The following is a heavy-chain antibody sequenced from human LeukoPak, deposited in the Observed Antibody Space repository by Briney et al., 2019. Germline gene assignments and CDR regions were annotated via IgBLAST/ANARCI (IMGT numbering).Heavy chain of an antibody. D-gene: IGHD6-13*01. J-gene: IGHJ4*03. V-gene: IGHV3-23*01. CDR3: ANSKKRTQPAAGTPDY. CDR1: GFSFRDYP. Sequence: GGSLRLSCEAAGFSFRDYPMGWVRRASGKRLEWVSGISAGADVIFYADSVKGRFTISRDNSKNTLYLQMNSLRAEDTAVYYCANSKKRTQPAAGTPDYWGQGTTVTVSS. CDR2: ISAGADVI.